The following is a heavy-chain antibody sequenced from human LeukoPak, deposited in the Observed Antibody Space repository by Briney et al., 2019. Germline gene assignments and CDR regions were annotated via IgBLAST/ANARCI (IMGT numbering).Heavy chain of an antibody. Sequence: PGGSLRLACAASGFTFRSYAMNWVRQAPGKGLEWVSGISESGVGTNYADSMKGRFTISRDNSKNTLYLQMNSLRAEDTAVYYCAKVKVGATIDYWGQGTLVTVSS. CDR1: GFTFRSYA. CDR2: ISESGVGT. CDR3: AKVKVGATIDY. J-gene: IGHJ4*02. V-gene: IGHV3-23*01. D-gene: IGHD1-26*01.